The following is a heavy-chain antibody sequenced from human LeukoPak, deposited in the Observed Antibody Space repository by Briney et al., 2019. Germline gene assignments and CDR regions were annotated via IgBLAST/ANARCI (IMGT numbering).Heavy chain of an antibody. CDR2: INPNSGGT. D-gene: IGHD3-22*01. V-gene: IGHV1-2*02. CDR1: GYTFTGYY. Sequence: ASVKVSCKASGYTFTGYYMHWVRQAPGQGLEWMGWINPNSGGTNYAQKFQGRVTMTRDTSISTAYMELSRLTSDDTAVYYCARGDSSGYFAAVYWGQGTLVTVSS. J-gene: IGHJ4*02. CDR3: ARGDSSGYFAAVY.